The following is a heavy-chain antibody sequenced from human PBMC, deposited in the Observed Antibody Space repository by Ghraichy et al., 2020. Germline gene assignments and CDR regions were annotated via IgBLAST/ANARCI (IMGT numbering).Heavy chain of an antibody. CDR2: INEHGRAT. CDR3: AKEGRPYSGGGYFDL. Sequence: GGSLRLSCAASGFTFNSSAMGWVRQAPGKGLEWVSTINEHGRATYYAASVKGRFTISRDNSRDTLFLQVNSLRFDDTAVYYCAKEGRPYSGGGYFDLWGRGTLVTVSS. D-gene: IGHD5-18*01. CDR1: GFTFNSSA. V-gene: IGHV3-23*01. J-gene: IGHJ2*01.